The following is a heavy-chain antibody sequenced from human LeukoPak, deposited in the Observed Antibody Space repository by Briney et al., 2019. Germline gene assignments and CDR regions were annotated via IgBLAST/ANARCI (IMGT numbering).Heavy chain of an antibody. V-gene: IGHV4-59*07. J-gene: IGHJ6*02. CDR2: VYYRGST. CDR3: ARDMTRAVPIPGTYYYAYAMDV. CDR1: GGSISSYF. D-gene: IGHD6-13*01. Sequence: SHTLSLTCTVSGGSISSYFSNCIRQSPRKGLEWVGYVYYRGSTNYNPSLKSRVTISVDTSRNQFSLELSSVTAADTAVYYCARDMTRAVPIPGTYYYAYAMDVWGQGTTVTVSS.